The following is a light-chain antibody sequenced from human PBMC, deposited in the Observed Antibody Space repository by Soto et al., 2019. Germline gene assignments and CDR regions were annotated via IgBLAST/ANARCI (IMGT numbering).Light chain of an antibody. CDR3: QQYDNSPIT. J-gene: IGKJ5*01. CDR2: GAS. V-gene: IGKV3-20*01. CDR1: QIISSSF. Sequence: EIVLTQSPGIFSLSPGERASLSCGASQIISSSFLAWYQQKPGQAPRLLIYGASSRATGIPDRFSGTGSETDFTLTISRLEPEDFAVYYCQQYDNSPITFGRGTRLEIK.